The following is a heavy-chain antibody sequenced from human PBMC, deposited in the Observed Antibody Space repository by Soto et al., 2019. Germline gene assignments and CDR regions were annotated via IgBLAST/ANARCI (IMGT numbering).Heavy chain of an antibody. CDR3: ARDPPKSYGSGKGDY. J-gene: IGHJ4*02. V-gene: IGHV1-2*04. D-gene: IGHD3-10*01. Sequence: ASVKVSCKASGYTFTGYYMHWVRQAPGQGLEWMGWINPNSGGTNYAQKFQGWVTMTRDTSISTAYMELSRLRSDDTAVYYCARDPPKSYGSGKGDYWGQGTPVTAPQ. CDR2: INPNSGGT. CDR1: GYTFTGYY.